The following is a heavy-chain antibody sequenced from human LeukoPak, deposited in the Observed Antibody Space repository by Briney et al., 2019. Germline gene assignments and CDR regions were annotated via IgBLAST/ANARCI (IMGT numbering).Heavy chain of an antibody. V-gene: IGHV1-18*01. D-gene: IGHD3-22*01. J-gene: IGHJ4*02. Sequence: ASVKVSCKASGYTFTSYGISWVRQAPGQGLEWMGWISAYNGNTNYAQKLQGRVTMTTDTSTSTAYMELRSLRSDDTAVYYCARDRAYYYDSSGYPPGYYFDYWGQGTLVTVSS. CDR3: ARDRAYYYDSSGYPPGYYFDY. CDR1: GYTFTSYG. CDR2: ISAYNGNT.